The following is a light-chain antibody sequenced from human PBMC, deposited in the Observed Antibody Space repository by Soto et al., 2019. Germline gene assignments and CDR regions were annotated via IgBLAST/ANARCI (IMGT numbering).Light chain of an antibody. J-gene: IGKJ3*01. CDR1: QNINTY. Sequence: DIQMTQSTYSLSAAVGDRVTIACRASQNINTYLKWYQQKPGKAPKLLIFDAASLQNGVPSRFSGGGSRTDFTLPITSLQPEEFATYYCQQTSRAPFTFGPGTKVDI. CDR2: DAA. V-gene: IGKV1-39*01. CDR3: QQTSRAPFT.